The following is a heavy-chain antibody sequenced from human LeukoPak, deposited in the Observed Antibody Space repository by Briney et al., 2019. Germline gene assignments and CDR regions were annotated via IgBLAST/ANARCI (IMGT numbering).Heavy chain of an antibody. D-gene: IGHD3-10*02. J-gene: IGHJ4*02. V-gene: IGHV3-7*02. CDR2: IKQDGSEK. CDR1: GFTFSTYG. Sequence: GGSLRLSCAASGFTFSTYGMHWVRQAPGKGLEWVANIKQDGSEKYYVDSVKGRFTISRDNAKNSLYLQMNSLRAEDTAVYYCARGTMIGEYWGQGTLVTVSS. CDR3: ARGTMIGEY.